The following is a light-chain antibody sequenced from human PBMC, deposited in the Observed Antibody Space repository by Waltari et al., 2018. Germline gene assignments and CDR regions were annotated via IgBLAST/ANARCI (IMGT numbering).Light chain of an antibody. Sequence: QSVLTQPPSASGTPGQRVTISCSGSRSNIGSNYVYWYQQLPGTAPQPLFYRNNQRPSGVPDRFSGSKSGTSASLAISGIRSEDEADYYCGTWDDSLSGWVFGGGTKLTVL. V-gene: IGLV1-47*01. J-gene: IGLJ3*02. CDR2: RNN. CDR3: GTWDDSLSGWV. CDR1: RSNIGSNY.